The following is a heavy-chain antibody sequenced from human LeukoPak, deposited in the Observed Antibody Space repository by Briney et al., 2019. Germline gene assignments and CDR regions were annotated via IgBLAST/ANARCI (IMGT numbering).Heavy chain of an antibody. D-gene: IGHD1-7*01. CDR1: GGSISSGSYY. CDR3: ARENYYFDY. Sequence: PSQTLSLTCTVSGGSISSGSYYWSWIRQPAGKGLEWIGRIYTSGSTNYNPSLESRVTISIDTSKNQFSLKLSSVTAADTAVYYCARENYYFDYWGQGTLVTVSS. J-gene: IGHJ4*02. V-gene: IGHV4-61*02. CDR2: IYTSGST.